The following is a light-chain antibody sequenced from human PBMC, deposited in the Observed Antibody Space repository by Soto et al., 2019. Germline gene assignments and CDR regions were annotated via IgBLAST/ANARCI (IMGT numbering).Light chain of an antibody. CDR3: QQYGGSTRT. CDR1: QSVSSIY. Sequence: EIVWTQSPGTLSLSPGERATLSCRASQSVSSIYLGWYQQKPGQDPRLLMYGASSRATGIPERFSGSGSGTDFNLTISRLEPEDFAVYVCQQYGGSTRTFGQGTKVDIK. J-gene: IGKJ1*01. CDR2: GAS. V-gene: IGKV3-20*01.